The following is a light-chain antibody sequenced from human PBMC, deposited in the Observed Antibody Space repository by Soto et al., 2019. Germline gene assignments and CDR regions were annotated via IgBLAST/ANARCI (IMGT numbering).Light chain of an antibody. J-gene: IGKJ1*01. V-gene: IGKV3-15*01. CDR2: GAS. CDR1: QSVSSN. Sequence: EIVMTQSPATLSVSPGERATLSCRASQSVSSNLAWYQQKPGQAPRLLIYGASTRATGIPARFSGSRSGTEFTPTISSLQSEDFAVYFCQQYNSLWTFGQWTKVESK. CDR3: QQYNSLWT.